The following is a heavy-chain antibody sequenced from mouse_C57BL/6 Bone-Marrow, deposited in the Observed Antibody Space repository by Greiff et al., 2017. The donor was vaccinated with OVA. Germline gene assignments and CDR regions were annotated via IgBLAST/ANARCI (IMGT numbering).Heavy chain of an antibody. Sequence: QVQLQQPGAELVKPGASVKMSCKASGYTFTSYWTTWVKQRPGQGLEWIGDIYPGSGSTNYNEKFKSKATLTVDTSSSTAYMQLSSLTSEDSAVYYCARGDYYGSSASGYWGQGTTLTVSS. D-gene: IGHD1-1*01. V-gene: IGHV1-55*01. CDR2: IYPGSGST. J-gene: IGHJ2*01. CDR1: GYTFTSYW. CDR3: ARGDYYGSSASGY.